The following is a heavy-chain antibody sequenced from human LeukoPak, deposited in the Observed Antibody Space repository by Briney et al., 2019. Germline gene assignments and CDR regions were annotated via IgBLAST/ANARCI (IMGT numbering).Heavy chain of an antibody. J-gene: IGHJ4*02. CDR2: ISGSGGST. D-gene: IGHD6-13*01. Sequence: GGSLRLSCAASGFTFSDYYMSWIRQAPGKGLQWVSVISGSGGSTHYADSVKGRFTISRDNSKNTLYLQMNSLRAEDTAVYYCANPPRGDSSWYSLYYWGQGTLVTVSS. CDR1: GFTFSDYY. CDR3: ANPPRGDSSWYSLYY. V-gene: IGHV3-23*01.